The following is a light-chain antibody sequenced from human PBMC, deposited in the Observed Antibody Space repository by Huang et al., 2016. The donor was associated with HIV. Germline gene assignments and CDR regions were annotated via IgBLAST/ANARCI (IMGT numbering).Light chain of an antibody. CDR1: QSVSSN. J-gene: IGKJ1*01. CDR3: HQYNSWPGT. Sequence: EIVMTQSPATLSVSPGESATLSCRASQSVSSNLGWYQQKPGQAPRLLIYSASTRATGIPARFSGSGSGTEFTLTISSLQSEDFAVYHCHQYNSWPGTFGQGTKVEIK. V-gene: IGKV3-15*01. CDR2: SAS.